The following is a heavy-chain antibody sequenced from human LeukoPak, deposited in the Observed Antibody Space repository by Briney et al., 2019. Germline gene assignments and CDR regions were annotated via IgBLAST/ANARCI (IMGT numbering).Heavy chain of an antibody. CDR2: ISGSGGST. D-gene: IGHD3-3*01. J-gene: IGHJ4*02. CDR1: GFTFSSYA. Sequence: ESGGSLRLSCAASGFTFSSYAMSWVRQAPGKGLEWVSAISGSGGSTYYADSVKGRFTISRDNSKNTLYLQMNSLRAEDTAVYYCAKGLAPLEWLHTIDYWGQGTLVTVSS. V-gene: IGHV3-23*01. CDR3: AKGLAPLEWLHTIDY.